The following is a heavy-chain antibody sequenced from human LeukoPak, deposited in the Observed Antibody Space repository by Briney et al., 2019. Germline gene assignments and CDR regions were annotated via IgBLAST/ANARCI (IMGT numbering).Heavy chain of an antibody. CDR2: IRPESGDT. V-gene: IGHV1-2*04. Sequence: ASVKVSCKASGYTFTDYYIHWVRQAPGQGLEWMGWIRPESGDTNSAQKFQDLITLSRDTSTSTAYLELTRLTSDDTDIYYCARDVVLPHGGYGLDVWGQGTTVTVPS. D-gene: IGHD2-2*01. J-gene: IGHJ6*02. CDR1: GYTFTDYY. CDR3: ARDVVLPHGGYGLDV.